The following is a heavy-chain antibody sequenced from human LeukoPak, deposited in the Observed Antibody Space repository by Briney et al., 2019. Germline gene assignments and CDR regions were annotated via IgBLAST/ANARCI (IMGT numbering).Heavy chain of an antibody. CDR3: ATPIWDGGEGIAAAGTDPYFQH. V-gene: IGHV1-3*01. CDR1: GYTFTSYG. D-gene: IGHD6-13*01. J-gene: IGHJ1*01. CDR2: INAGNGNT. Sequence: GASVKVSCKASGYTFTSYGISWVRQAPGQRLEWMGWINAGNGNTKYSQKFQGRVTITRDTSASTAYMELSSLRSEDTAVYYCATPIWDGGEGIAAAGTDPYFQHWGQGTLVTVSS.